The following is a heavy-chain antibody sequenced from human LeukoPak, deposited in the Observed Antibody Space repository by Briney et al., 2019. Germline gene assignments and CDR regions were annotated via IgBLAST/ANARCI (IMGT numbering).Heavy chain of an antibody. CDR2: ISSSSSYI. V-gene: IGHV3-21*01. J-gene: IGHJ4*02. Sequence: GGSLRLSCAASGFSFNSYSMNWVRQAPGKGLEWVSSISSSSSYIYYVDSVKGRFTISRDNAKNSLYLQMNSLRAEDTAVYYCAKDGPEVDLSLDYWGQGTLVTVSS. D-gene: IGHD3-9*01. CDR3: AKDGPEVDLSLDY. CDR1: GFSFNSYS.